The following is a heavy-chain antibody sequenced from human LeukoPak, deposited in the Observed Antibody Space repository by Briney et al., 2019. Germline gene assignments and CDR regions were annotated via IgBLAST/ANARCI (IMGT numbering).Heavy chain of an antibody. D-gene: IGHD1-26*01. CDR1: GFTFSSNI. CDR3: ARDRHSGPLGLAFDI. Sequence: GGSLRLSCAASGFTFSSNIMNWVRQAPGKGLECVSSISSSSYISYADSVKGRFTISRDNAENSLFLQMNSLRAEDTAVYYCARDRHSGPLGLAFDIWGQGTMVTVSS. J-gene: IGHJ3*02. V-gene: IGHV3-21*01. CDR2: ISSSSYI.